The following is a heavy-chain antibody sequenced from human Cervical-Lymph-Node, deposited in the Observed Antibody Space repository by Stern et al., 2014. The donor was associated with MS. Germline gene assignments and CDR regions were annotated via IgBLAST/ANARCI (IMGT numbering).Heavy chain of an antibody. D-gene: IGHD5-12*01. Sequence: QVQLVQSGAEVRKPGASVKVSCKASGYTFTPYAMHWVRQAPGQGLEWMGWINAGDGNTKYSERFQDRVTFTRDTSASTAYMELSSLRSEDTAVYYCARSKVATITENWFDPWGQGTLVIVSS. J-gene: IGHJ5*02. V-gene: IGHV1-3*01. CDR1: GYTFTPYA. CDR3: ARSKVATITENWFDP. CDR2: INAGDGNT.